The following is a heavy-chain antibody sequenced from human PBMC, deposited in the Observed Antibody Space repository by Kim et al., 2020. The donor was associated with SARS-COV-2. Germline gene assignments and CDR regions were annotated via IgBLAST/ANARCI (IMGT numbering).Heavy chain of an antibody. J-gene: IGHJ4*02. CDR1: GYTFTSHD. CDR2: MNPNSGNT. CDR3: ARRRDSSWYEWV. Sequence: ASVKVSCKASGYTFTSHDINWVRQATGQGLEWMGWMNPNSGNTGYAQKFQGRVTMTRNTSTSTAYMELSSLRSEDTGVYYCARRRDSSWYEWVGGQGTLVTVSS. V-gene: IGHV1-8*01. D-gene: IGHD6-13*01.